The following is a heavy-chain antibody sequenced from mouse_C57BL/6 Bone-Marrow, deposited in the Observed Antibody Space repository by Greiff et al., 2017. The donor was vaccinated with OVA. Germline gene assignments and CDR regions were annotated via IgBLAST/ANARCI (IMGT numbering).Heavy chain of an antibody. V-gene: IGHV6-3*01. J-gene: IGHJ2*01. D-gene: IGHD1-1*01. CDR3: TGITTKNFDY. CDR2: IRLKSDNYAT. Sequence: EVHLVESGGGLVQPGGSMKLSCVASGFTFSNYWMNWVRQSPEKGLEWVAQIRLKSDNYATHYAESVKGRFTISRDDSKSSVYLQMNNLRAEDTGIYYCTGITTKNFDYWGQGTTLTVSS. CDR1: GFTFSNYW.